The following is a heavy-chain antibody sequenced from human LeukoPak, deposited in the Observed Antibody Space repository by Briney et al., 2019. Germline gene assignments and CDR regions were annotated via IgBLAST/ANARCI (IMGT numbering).Heavy chain of an antibody. CDR3: ARDAPQVPAAGVLAS. CDR2: MYSRGDT. J-gene: IGHJ5*02. D-gene: IGHD6-13*01. V-gene: IGHV3-53*01. Sequence: PGGSLRLSCAASGFIFPNAWMHWVRQAPGKGLEWVSVMYSRGDTYYANSVKGRFTFSRDISKNTLYLQMNGLRVGDTATYYCARDAPQVPAAGVLASWGQGTLVIVSS. CDR1: GFIFPNAW.